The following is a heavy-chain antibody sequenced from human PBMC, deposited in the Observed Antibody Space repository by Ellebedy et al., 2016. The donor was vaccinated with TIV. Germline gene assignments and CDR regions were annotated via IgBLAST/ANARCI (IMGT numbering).Heavy chain of an antibody. J-gene: IGHJ3*02. Sequence: AASVKVSCKVSGYTLTDLSIHWVRQAPGKGLEWMGGFDPEDGETIYAQKFQGRVTMTEDTSTDTAYMELSSLRSEDTAVYYCATDLRYCSNDVCFKRYDAFDIWGQGTMVTVSS. CDR2: FDPEDGET. V-gene: IGHV1-24*01. CDR3: ATDLRYCSNDVCFKRYDAFDI. D-gene: IGHD2-8*01. CDR1: GYTLTDLS.